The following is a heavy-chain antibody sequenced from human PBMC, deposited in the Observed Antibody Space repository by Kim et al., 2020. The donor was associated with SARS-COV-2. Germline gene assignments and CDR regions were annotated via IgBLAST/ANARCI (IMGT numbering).Heavy chain of an antibody. Sequence: GGSLRLSCTASGFTFGDYAMSWFRQAPGKGLEWVGFIRSKAYGGTTEYAASVKGRFTISRDDSKSIAYLQMNSLKTEDTAVYYCTCYDYVWGSYRSPFVYWGQGTLVTVSS. CDR1: GFTFGDYA. D-gene: IGHD3-16*02. V-gene: IGHV3-49*03. CDR2: IRSKAYGGTT. J-gene: IGHJ4*02. CDR3: TCYDYVWGSYRSPFVY.